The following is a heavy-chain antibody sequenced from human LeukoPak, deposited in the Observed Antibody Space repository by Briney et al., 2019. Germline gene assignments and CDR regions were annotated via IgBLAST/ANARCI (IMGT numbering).Heavy chain of an antibody. CDR2: ISGSGGST. J-gene: IGHJ6*03. D-gene: IGHD1-26*01. Sequence: GGSLTLSCAASGFTFSTFAMIWVRQPPGKGLEGVSGISGSGGSTYYADSVKGRLTISSDNSKKTLYLQMNSLRAEDTAVYYCAKDSKIVGPTFRSYHYMDVWGKGTTVTVSS. CDR1: GFTFSTFA. V-gene: IGHV3-23*01. CDR3: AKDSKIVGPTFRSYHYMDV.